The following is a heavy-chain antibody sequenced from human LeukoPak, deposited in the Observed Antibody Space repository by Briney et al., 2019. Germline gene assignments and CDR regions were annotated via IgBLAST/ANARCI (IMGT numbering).Heavy chain of an antibody. CDR3: ARSYGPYDY. D-gene: IGHD5-18*01. J-gene: IGHJ4*02. CDR2: IYHSGST. CDR1: GGSISSGGYS. Sequence: SETLSLTCAVSGGSISSGGYSWSWIRQPPGKGLEWIGYIYHSGSTYYNPSLKSRVTISVDRSKNQFSLKLSSVTAADTAVYYCARSYGPYDYWGQGTLVTVSS. V-gene: IGHV4-30-2*01.